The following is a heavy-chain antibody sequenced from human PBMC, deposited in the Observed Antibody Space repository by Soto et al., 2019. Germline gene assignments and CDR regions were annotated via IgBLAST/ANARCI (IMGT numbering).Heavy chain of an antibody. CDR1: GFTFSSYG. V-gene: IGHV3-33*01. Sequence: GSLRLSCAASGFTFSSYGMHWVRQAPGKGLEWVAVIWYDGSNKYYADSVKGRFTISRDNSKNTLYLQMNSLRAEDTAVYYCARDLRGYSYGSGYYWGQGTLVTVSS. D-gene: IGHD5-18*01. CDR2: IWYDGSNK. J-gene: IGHJ4*02. CDR3: ARDLRGYSYGSGYY.